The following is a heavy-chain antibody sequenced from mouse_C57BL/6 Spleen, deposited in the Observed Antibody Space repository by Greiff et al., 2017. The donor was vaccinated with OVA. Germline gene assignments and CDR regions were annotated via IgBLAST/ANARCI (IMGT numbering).Heavy chain of an antibody. D-gene: IGHD2-3*01. V-gene: IGHV1-59*01. CDR2: IDPSDSYT. CDR1: GYTFTSYW. Sequence: QVQLQQPGAELVRPGTSVKLSCKASGYTFTSYWMHWVKQRPGQGLEWIGVIDPSDSYTNYNQKFKGKATLTVDTSSSTAYMQLSSLTSEDSAVYYCARGAGIYDGYQYAMDYWGQGTSVTVSS. CDR3: ARGAGIYDGYQYAMDY. J-gene: IGHJ4*01.